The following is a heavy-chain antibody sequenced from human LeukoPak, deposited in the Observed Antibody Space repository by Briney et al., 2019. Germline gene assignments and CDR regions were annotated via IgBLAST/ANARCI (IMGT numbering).Heavy chain of an antibody. J-gene: IGHJ6*03. CDR2: IYTSGTT. CDR3: ARDGQEGTYYDFWGGYFRYMDV. Sequence: SQTLSLTCTVSGDSISSGNYYWSWIRQPAGKGLEWIGRIYTSGTTNYNPSLKSRVTISVDTSKNHFSLKLSSVTAADTAVYYCARDGQEGTYYDFWGGYFRYMDVWGKGTTVTVSS. CDR1: GDSISSGNYY. V-gene: IGHV4-61*02. D-gene: IGHD3-3*01.